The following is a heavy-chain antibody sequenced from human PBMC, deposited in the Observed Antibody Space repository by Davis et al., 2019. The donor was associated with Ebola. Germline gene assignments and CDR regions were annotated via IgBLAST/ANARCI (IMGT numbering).Heavy chain of an antibody. V-gene: IGHV3-33*06. CDR3: AKGPIAARPNYYYYGMDV. CDR2: IWQDGRNE. J-gene: IGHJ6*02. CDR1: GFTFSTHG. Sequence: GESLKISCAASGFTFSTHGMHWVRQAPGKGLEWVAVIWQDGRNEYYAYSVKDRFTISRDNSKNTLYLQMNSLRAEDTAVYYCAKGPIAARPNYYYYGMDVWGQGTTVTVSS. D-gene: IGHD6-6*01.